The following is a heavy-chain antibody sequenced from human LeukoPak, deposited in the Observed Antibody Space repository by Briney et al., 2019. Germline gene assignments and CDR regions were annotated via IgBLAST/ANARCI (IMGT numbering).Heavy chain of an antibody. CDR3: ARHPHYDILTGYYNEANPFLIDY. CDR2: IYYSGST. CDR1: GGSFSGYY. Sequence: SETLSLTCAVYGGSFSGYYWGWIRQPPGKGLEWIGSIYYSGSTYYNPSLKSRVTISVDTSKNQFSLKLSSVTAADTAVYYCARHPHYDILTGYYNEANPFLIDYWGQGTLVTVSS. J-gene: IGHJ4*02. V-gene: IGHV4-39*01. D-gene: IGHD3-9*01.